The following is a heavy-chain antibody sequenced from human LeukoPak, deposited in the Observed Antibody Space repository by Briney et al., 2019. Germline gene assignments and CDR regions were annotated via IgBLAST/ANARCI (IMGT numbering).Heavy chain of an antibody. D-gene: IGHD6-19*01. CDR3: ARGSYNSGWYWYLDH. V-gene: IGHV3-33*01. J-gene: IGHJ4*02. CDR2: IWYDGNNK. Sequence: GGSLRLSCAASGFTFSSYGMHWVRQAPGRGLEWVAVIWYDGNNKYYTDSVKGRFTISRDNSKNTTYMYLNNLRADDTAVYYCARGSYNSGWYWYLDHWGQGTLVTVSS. CDR1: GFTFSSYG.